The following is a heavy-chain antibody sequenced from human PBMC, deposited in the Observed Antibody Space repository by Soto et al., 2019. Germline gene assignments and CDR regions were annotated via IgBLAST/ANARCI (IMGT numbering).Heavy chain of an antibody. J-gene: IGHJ6*02. CDR1: GGSISSSNW. CDR3: ARAMAYYYGSGSPPYYYYYGMDV. CDR2: IYHSGST. D-gene: IGHD3-10*01. Sequence: SETVSLTCAVSGGSISSSNWWRWVRQPPGKGLEWIGEIYHSGSTNYNPSLKSRVTISVAKSKNQFSLKLSSVTAADTAVYYCARAMAYYYGSGSPPYYYYYGMDVWGQGTTVS. V-gene: IGHV4-4*02.